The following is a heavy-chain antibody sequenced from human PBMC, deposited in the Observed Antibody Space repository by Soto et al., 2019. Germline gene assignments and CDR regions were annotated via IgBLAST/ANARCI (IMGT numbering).Heavy chain of an antibody. Sequence: GGSLRLSCAASVFTFSSYGMHWVRQAPGKGLEWVAAISGSGGSTFYADSLGGRFTISRDNSKNILYLEMKSLRAGDTAMYYCAKTSSASGRECPGHWGQGAQVTVSS. CDR2: ISGSGGST. D-gene: IGHD6-6*01. V-gene: IGHV3-23*01. CDR3: AKTSSASGRECPGH. J-gene: IGHJ4*02. CDR1: VFTFSSYG.